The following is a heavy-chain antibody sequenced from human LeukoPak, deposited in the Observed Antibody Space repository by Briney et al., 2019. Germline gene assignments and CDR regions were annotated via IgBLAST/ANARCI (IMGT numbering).Heavy chain of an antibody. CDR2: ISPSADRT. Sequence: GGSLRLSCAASGSTFSSYAMSWVRQAPGKGLEWVSFISPSADRTSNADSVEGRFTISRDNPRNTLYLQMNSLRAEDTAVYYCARDPSVGGFSGSELDFWGQGTLVAVSS. V-gene: IGHV3-23*01. CDR3: ARDPSVGGFSGSELDF. J-gene: IGHJ4*02. D-gene: IGHD3-16*01. CDR1: GSTFSSYA.